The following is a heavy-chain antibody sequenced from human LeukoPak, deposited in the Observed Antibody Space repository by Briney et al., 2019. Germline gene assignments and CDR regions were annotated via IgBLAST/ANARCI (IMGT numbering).Heavy chain of an antibody. CDR3: ARGGDYYDSSGDYTDYFDY. CDR2: INPRGVST. Sequence: GASVKVSCKASGYTFTSYYMHWVRQAPGQGLEWMGIINPRGVSTSYAQKFQGRVTMTRDTSTSTVYMELSSLRSEDTAVYYCARGGDYYDSSGDYTDYFDYWGQGTLVTVSS. V-gene: IGHV1-46*01. CDR1: GYTFTSYY. J-gene: IGHJ4*02. D-gene: IGHD3-22*01.